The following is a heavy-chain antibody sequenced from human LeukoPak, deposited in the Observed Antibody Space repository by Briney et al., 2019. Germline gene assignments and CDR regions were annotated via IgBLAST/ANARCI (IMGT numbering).Heavy chain of an antibody. CDR2: ISQSGTLI. CDR1: GFTFSDYE. Sequence: GGSLRLSCAASGFTFSDYEINWVRQAPGRGLKWVSYISQSGTLIYYADSVRGRFTVSRDNARNSLYLQLNSLRADDTAVYYCAREAASCGGDCLDNWGQGTLVTVFS. CDR3: AREAASCGGDCLDN. V-gene: IGHV3-48*03. D-gene: IGHD2-21*02. J-gene: IGHJ4*02.